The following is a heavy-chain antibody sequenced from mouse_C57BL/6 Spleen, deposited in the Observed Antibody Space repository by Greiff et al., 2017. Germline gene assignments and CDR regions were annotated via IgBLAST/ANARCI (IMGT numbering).Heavy chain of an antibody. CDR1: GYTFTDYN. CDR3: AITAYGSHYFDY. CDR2: INPNNGGT. V-gene: IGHV1-18*01. Sequence: DVKLVESGPELVKPGASVKIPCKASGYTFTDYNMDWVKQSHGKSLEWIGDINPNNGGTIYNQKFKGKATLTVDKSSSTAYMELRSLTSEDTAVYYCAITAYGSHYFDYWGQGTTLTVSS. J-gene: IGHJ2*01. D-gene: IGHD1-1*01.